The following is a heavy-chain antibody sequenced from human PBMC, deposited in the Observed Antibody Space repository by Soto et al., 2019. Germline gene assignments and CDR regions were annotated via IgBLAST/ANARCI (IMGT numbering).Heavy chain of an antibody. CDR1: GGSFSGYY. V-gene: IGHV4-34*01. CDR3: ARGRGLDY. CDR2: INHSGST. J-gene: IGHJ4*02. Sequence: QVQLQQWGAGLLKPSETLSLTCAVYGGSFSGYYWSWIRQPPGKGLEWIGEINHSGSTNYNPSLKSRVTTSVDTSKNQLSLKLSSVTAADTAVYYCARGRGLDYWGQGTLVTVSS.